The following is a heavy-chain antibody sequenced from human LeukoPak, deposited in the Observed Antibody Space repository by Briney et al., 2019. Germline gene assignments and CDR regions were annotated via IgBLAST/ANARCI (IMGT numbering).Heavy chain of an antibody. CDR3: ARRLEDPLLWFGGTDAFDI. D-gene: IGHD3-10*01. V-gene: IGHV1-46*01. Sequence: GASVKVSCKAFGYTFTRYYMHWVRQAPGQGPEWMGVISPSGGSTTYAQKFQGRVTLTRDMSTSTDYLELSSLRSEDTAVYYCARRLEDPLLWFGGTDAFDIWGQGTMVTVSS. CDR2: ISPSGGST. J-gene: IGHJ3*02. CDR1: GYTFTRYY.